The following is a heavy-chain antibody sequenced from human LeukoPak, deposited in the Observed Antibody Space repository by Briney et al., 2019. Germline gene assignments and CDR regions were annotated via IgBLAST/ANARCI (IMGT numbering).Heavy chain of an antibody. CDR3: ARLRRYNIVVITYFDY. CDR1: GFTFSSYW. CDR2: IKQDGSEK. J-gene: IGHJ4*02. V-gene: IGHV3-7*01. Sequence: PGGSLRLSCAASGFTFSSYWMSWVRQAPGKGLEWVANIKQDGSEKYYVDSVKGRFTISRDNAKNSLYLRMNSLRAEDTAVYYCARLRRYNIVVITYFDYWGQGTLVTVSS. D-gene: IGHD3-22*01.